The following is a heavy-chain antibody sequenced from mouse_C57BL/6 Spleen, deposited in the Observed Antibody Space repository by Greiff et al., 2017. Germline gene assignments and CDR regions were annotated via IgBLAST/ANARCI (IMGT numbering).Heavy chain of an antibody. CDR1: GYTFTSYW. CDR2: IDPSDSET. Sequence: VQLQQPGAELVRPGSSVKLSCKASGYTFTSYWMHWVKQRPIQGLEWIGNIDPSDSETHYNQKFKDKATLTVDKSSSTAYMQLSSLTSEDSAVYYCSGAGPSATVVAASYVDYWGQGTTLTVSS. J-gene: IGHJ2*01. CDR3: SGAGPSATVVAASYVDY. V-gene: IGHV1-52*01. D-gene: IGHD1-1*01.